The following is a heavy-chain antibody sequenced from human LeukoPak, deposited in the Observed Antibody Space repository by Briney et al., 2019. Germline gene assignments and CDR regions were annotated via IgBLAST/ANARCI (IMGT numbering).Heavy chain of an antibody. D-gene: IGHD6-13*01. Sequence: ASVKVSCKASGYTFTDYYIHWLRQARGQGLEWMGWIIPNNGGTNYAPKFRGRVTMTRDTSISTAYMELSRLRSDGTAVYYCARNLAAAGRYDAFDIWGQGTMVTVSS. V-gene: IGHV1-2*02. CDR2: IIPNNGGT. J-gene: IGHJ3*02. CDR3: ARNLAAAGRYDAFDI. CDR1: GYTFTDYY.